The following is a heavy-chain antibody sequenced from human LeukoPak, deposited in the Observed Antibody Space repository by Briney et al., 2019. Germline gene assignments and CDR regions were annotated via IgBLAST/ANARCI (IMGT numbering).Heavy chain of an antibody. D-gene: IGHD6-19*01. Sequence: GASVKVSCTASGYTFTGYYMHWVRQAPGQGLEWMGRINPNSGGTNYAQKFQGRVTMTRDTSISTAYMELSRLRSDDTAVYYCARMDPLNIAVAGMEFDYWGQGTLVTVSS. V-gene: IGHV1-2*06. CDR2: INPNSGGT. CDR3: ARMDPLNIAVAGMEFDY. J-gene: IGHJ4*02. CDR1: GYTFTGYY.